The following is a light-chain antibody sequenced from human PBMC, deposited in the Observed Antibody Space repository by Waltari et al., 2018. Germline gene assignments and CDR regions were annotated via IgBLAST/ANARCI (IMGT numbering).Light chain of an antibody. CDR3: VAWDDSLSGRPYV. CDR1: SSNIGSNY. CDR2: RNN. V-gene: IGLV1-47*01. J-gene: IGLJ1*01. Sequence: QSVLTQPPSASGTPGQRVTISCSGSSSNIGSNYVYWYQQPPGTVPKLLIYRNNQRPSGVPDRFSGSKSGTSASLAISGLRSEDEADYYCVAWDDSLSGRPYVFGTGTKVTVL.